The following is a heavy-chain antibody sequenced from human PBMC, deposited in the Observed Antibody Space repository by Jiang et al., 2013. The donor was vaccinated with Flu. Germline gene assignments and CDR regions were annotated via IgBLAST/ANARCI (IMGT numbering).Heavy chain of an antibody. J-gene: IGHJ6*02. CDR2: IYPTGSDT. CDR1: GYIFSSFW. D-gene: IGHD4-11*01. Sequence: GAEVKKPGESLKISCKGSGYIFSSFWIAWVRQMPGKGLEWMGIIYPTGSDTKYSPSFEGQVTMLVDKSISTAYLQWASLKASDTAKYYCVTSRQYSNTWAPMDVWGQGTTVTVSS. CDR3: VTSRQYSNTWAPMDV. V-gene: IGHV5-51*03.